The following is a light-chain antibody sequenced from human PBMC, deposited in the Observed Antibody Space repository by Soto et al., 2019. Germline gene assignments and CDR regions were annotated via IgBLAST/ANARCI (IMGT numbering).Light chain of an antibody. CDR1: SSNIGSNT. J-gene: IGLJ1*01. CDR2: SNN. Sequence: SVLTHPPSASWTPAQMVTNYYSGSSSNIGSNTVNWYQQLPGTAPKLLIYSNNQRPSGVPDRFSGSKSGTSASLAISGLQSEDEPDSSCAAWDDTLNALYVFGTGTEATAL. V-gene: IGLV1-44*01. CDR3: AAWDDTLNALYV.